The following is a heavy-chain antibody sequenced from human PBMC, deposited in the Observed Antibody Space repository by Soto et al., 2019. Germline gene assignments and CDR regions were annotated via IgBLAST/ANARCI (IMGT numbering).Heavy chain of an antibody. CDR1: GFTFSSYG. J-gene: IGHJ4*02. CDR2: IWYDGSNK. Sequence: LRLSCAAPGFTFSSYGMHWVRQAPGKGLEWVAVIWYDGSNKYYADSVKGRFTISRDNSKNTLYLQMNSLRAEDTAVYYCARDPTLGYCSGGSCYSFGFDYWGQGTLVTVSS. V-gene: IGHV3-33*01. CDR3: ARDPTLGYCSGGSCYSFGFDY. D-gene: IGHD2-15*01.